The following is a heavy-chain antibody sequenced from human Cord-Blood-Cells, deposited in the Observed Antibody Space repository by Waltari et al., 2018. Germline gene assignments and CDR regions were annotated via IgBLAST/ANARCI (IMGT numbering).Heavy chain of an antibody. CDR2: IYYSGST. CDR1: GGSISSGGYY. Sequence: QVQLQESGPGLVKPSQTLSLTCTVSGGSISSGGYYWSWIRQHPGKGLEWIGYIYYSGSTYYNPSLKSRVTISVDTSKNQFSLKLSSVTAADTAVYYCARLTMVRGVINWFDPLGQGTLVTVSS. D-gene: IGHD3-10*01. V-gene: IGHV4-31*03. J-gene: IGHJ5*02. CDR3: ARLTMVRGVINWFDP.